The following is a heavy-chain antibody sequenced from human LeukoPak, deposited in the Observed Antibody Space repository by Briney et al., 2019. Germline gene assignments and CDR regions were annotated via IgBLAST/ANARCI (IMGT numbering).Heavy chain of an antibody. CDR3: ARGGDSSGYYYPLDNWFDP. J-gene: IGHJ5*02. Sequence: PSETLSLTCTVSSGSISGYSWSWIRQPPGKGLEWIGYIYHSGSTYYNPSLKSRVTISVDRSKNQFSLKLSSVTAADTAVYYCARGGDSSGYYYPLDNWFDPWGQGTLVTVSS. CDR2: IYHSGST. D-gene: IGHD3-22*01. V-gene: IGHV4-30-2*01. CDR1: SGSISGYS.